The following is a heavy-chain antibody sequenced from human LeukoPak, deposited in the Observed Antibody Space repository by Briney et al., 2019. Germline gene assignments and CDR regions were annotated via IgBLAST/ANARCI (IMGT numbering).Heavy chain of an antibody. D-gene: IGHD1-26*01. CDR3: ARSSGSSLHFDY. J-gene: IGHJ4*02. V-gene: IGHV4-39*01. Sequence: SETLSLTCTVSGGSISSSSHYWGWIRQPPGKGLEWIGSIYYSGSTYYNPSLKSRVTISVDTSKNQFSLKLSSVTAADTAVYYCARSSGSSLHFDYWGQGTLVTVPS. CDR1: GGSISSSSHY. CDR2: IYYSGST.